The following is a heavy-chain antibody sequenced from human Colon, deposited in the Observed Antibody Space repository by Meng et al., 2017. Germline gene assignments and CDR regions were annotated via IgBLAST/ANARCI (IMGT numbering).Heavy chain of an antibody. CDR3: ARGGANWGSYWYFDL. D-gene: IGHD7-27*01. CDR2: IYYSGSS. CDR1: GGSISSYY. J-gene: IGHJ2*01. Sequence: SETLSLTCTVSGGSISSYYWSWIRQPPGKGLEWIGYIYYSGSSNYNPSLKSRDTISVDTSKNQFSLKLSSVTAADTAVYYCARGGANWGSYWYFDLWGRGTLVTVSS. V-gene: IGHV4-59*01.